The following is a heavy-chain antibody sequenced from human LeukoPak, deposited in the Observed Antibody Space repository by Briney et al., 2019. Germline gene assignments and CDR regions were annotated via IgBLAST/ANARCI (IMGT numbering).Heavy chain of an antibody. J-gene: IGHJ6*02. D-gene: IGHD7-27*01. CDR3: ARVRRGDPNWGGYYYYGMDV. CDR2: ISSSSSTI. CDR1: GFTFSSYS. V-gene: IGHV3-48*04. Sequence: PGGSLRLSCAASGFTFSSYSMNWVRQAPGKGLEWVSYISSSSSTIYYADSVKGRFTISRDNAKNSLYLQMNSLRAEDTAVYYCARVRRGDPNWGGYYYYGMDVWGQGTTVTVSS.